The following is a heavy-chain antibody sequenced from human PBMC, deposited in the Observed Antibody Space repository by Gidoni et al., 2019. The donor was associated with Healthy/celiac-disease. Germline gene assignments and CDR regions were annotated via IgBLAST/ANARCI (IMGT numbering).Heavy chain of an antibody. CDR2: INHSGST. D-gene: IGHD3-22*01. J-gene: IGHJ4*02. V-gene: IGHV4-34*01. Sequence: QVQLQQWGAGLVKPSETLSLTCAVNGGSFRGYYWSWIRQPPGKGLEGIGEINHSGSTNYNPSLKSRVTILVDTSKNQFSLKLSSVTAADTAVYYCARGYDSGNSSGYYARHDYWGQGTLVIVSS. CDR1: GGSFRGYY. CDR3: ARGYDSGNSSGYYARHDY.